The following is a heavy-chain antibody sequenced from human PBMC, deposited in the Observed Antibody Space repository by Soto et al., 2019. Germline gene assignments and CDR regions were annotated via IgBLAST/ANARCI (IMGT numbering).Heavy chain of an antibody. J-gene: IGHJ4*02. CDR2: IYYSGTT. Sequence: SETLSLTCAVSGYSISSSNWWGWIRQPPGKGLEWIGYIYYSGTTYYNPSLKSRVTMSVDTSKNQFSLKLSSVTAVDTAVYYCATGGDWYIPRFWGQGTLVTVSS. D-gene: IGHD2-21*02. CDR3: ATGGDWYIPRF. CDR1: GYSISSSNW. V-gene: IGHV4-28*03.